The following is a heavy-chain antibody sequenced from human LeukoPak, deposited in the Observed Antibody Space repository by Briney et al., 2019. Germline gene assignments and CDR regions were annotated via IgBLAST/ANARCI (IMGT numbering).Heavy chain of an antibody. J-gene: IGHJ4*02. Sequence: SETLSLTCTVSGGSISSGGYYWSWIRQHPGTGLEWIGYIYYSGSTYYNPSLKSRVTISVDTSKNQFSLKLSSVPAADTAVYYCASEGSYGDYYFDYWGQGTLVTVSS. CDR2: IYYSGST. D-gene: IGHD4-17*01. CDR3: ASEGSYGDYYFDY. CDR1: GGSISSGGYY. V-gene: IGHV4-31*03.